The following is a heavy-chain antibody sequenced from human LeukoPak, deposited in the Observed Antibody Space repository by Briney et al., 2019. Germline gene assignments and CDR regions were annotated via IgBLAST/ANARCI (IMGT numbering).Heavy chain of an antibody. Sequence: GGSLRLSCAASGFTFSSYWMHWVRQAPGKGLVWVSRINSDGSSTSYADSVKGRFTISRDNAKNSLYLQMNSLRAEDTAVYYCARTGLGIYSFDYWGQGTLVTVSS. J-gene: IGHJ4*02. V-gene: IGHV3-74*01. D-gene: IGHD3/OR15-3a*01. CDR3: ARTGLGIYSFDY. CDR1: GFTFSSYW. CDR2: INSDGSST.